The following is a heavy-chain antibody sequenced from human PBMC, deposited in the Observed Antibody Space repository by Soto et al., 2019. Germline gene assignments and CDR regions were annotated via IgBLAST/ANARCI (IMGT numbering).Heavy chain of an antibody. J-gene: IGHJ6*02. CDR2: IYYSGST. D-gene: IGHD1-1*01. Sequence: PSETLSLTCTVSGDSFSNFYWSWIRQPPGKGLEWIGYIYYSGSTYYNPSLKSRVTISVDASKNQFSLKLSSVTAADTAVYYCARVGLGNYYGMDVWGQGTTVTVSS. CDR3: ARVGLGNYYGMDV. CDR1: GDSFSNFY. V-gene: IGHV4-59*08.